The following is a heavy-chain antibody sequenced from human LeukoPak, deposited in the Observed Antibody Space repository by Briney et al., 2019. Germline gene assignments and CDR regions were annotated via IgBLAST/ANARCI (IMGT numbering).Heavy chain of an antibody. Sequence: GGSLRLSCAASGFNFTTYGMHWVRQSPGKGPEWLAFIRFDGTKKYYADFVQGRFTISRDNSKNTLYLHINSLRVEDTAVYYCTLGYCSSDSCPTADAFDVWGQGKMVIVSS. CDR1: GFNFTTYG. CDR2: IRFDGTKK. D-gene: IGHD2-2*01. J-gene: IGHJ3*01. CDR3: TLGYCSSDSCPTADAFDV. V-gene: IGHV3-30*02.